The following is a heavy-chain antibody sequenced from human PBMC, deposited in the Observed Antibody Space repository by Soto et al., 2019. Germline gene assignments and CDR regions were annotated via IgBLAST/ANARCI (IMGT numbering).Heavy chain of an antibody. V-gene: IGHV3-23*01. CDR2: IIDSGGST. J-gene: IGHJ6*02. Sequence: GGSLRLSCAASGFTFSSCAMGWVRRAPGKGLEWVSDIIDSGGSTYYADSVKGRFTIYKANSKSTLYLQMNSLRAQATALYYCSKGRSYYYYYGVDIWGQGTMVTVSS. CDR3: SKGRSYYYYYGVDI. CDR1: GFTFSSCA.